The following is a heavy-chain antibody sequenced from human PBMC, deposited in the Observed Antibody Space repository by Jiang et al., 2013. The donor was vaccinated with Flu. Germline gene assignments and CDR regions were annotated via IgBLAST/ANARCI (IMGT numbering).Heavy chain of an antibody. V-gene: IGHV5-51*01. J-gene: IGHJ5*02. D-gene: IGHD3-10*01. Sequence: SFTSYWIGWVRQMPGKGLEWMGIIYPGDSDTRYSPSFQGQVTISADKSISTAYLQWSSLKASDTAMYYCARLNPNYYGSGRPNWFDPWGQGTLVTVSS. CDR1: SFTSYW. CDR2: IYPGDSDT. CDR3: ARLNPNYYGSGRPNWFDP.